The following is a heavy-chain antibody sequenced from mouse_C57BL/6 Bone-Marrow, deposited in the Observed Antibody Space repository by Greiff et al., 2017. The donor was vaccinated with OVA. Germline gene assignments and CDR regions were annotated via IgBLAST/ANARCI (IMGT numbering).Heavy chain of an antibody. J-gene: IGHJ2*01. CDR1: GYTFTSYW. CDR3: ARGITTVVATDY. Sequence: QVQLQQPGAELVKPGASVKMSCKASGYTFTSYWITWVKQRPGQGLEWIGDIYPGSGSTNYNEKFKSKATLTVDTSSSTAYMQLSSLTSEDSAVDYCARGITTVVATDYWGQGTTLTVSS. D-gene: IGHD1-1*01. V-gene: IGHV1-55*01. CDR2: IYPGSGST.